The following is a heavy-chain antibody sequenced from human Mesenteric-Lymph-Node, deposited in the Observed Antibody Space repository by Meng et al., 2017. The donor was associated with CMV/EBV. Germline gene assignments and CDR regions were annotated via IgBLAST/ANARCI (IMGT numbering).Heavy chain of an antibody. CDR3: ASQGYSSGWYTFDY. V-gene: IGHV4-38-2*02. Sequence: SETLSLTCTVSGYSISSGYYWGWIRQPPGKGLEWIGEIHHSGSTNYNPSLKSRVTISVDTSKNQFSLKLSSVTAADTAVYYCASQGYSSGWYTFDYWGQGTLVTVSS. D-gene: IGHD6-19*01. CDR2: IHHSGST. CDR1: GYSISSGYY. J-gene: IGHJ4*02.